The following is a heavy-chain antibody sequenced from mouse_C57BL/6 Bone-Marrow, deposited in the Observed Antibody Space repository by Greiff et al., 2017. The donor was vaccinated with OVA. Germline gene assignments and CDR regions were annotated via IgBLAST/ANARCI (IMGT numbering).Heavy chain of an antibody. Sequence: EVHLVESGGGLVKPGGSLKLSCAASGFTFSSYAMYWVRQTPEKRLEWVAYISSGGDYIYYADTVKGRFTISRDNARNTLYLQMSSLKSEDTAMYYCTRVYYYGYYFDCWGKGTTLTVSS. J-gene: IGHJ2*01. CDR1: GFTFSSYA. CDR3: TRVYYYGYYFDC. D-gene: IGHD1-1*01. V-gene: IGHV5-9-1*02. CDR2: ISSGGDYI.